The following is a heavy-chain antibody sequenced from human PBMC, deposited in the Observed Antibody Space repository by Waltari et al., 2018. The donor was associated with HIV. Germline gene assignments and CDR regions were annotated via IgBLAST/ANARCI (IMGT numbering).Heavy chain of an antibody. V-gene: IGHV4-59*01. D-gene: IGHD5-18*01. Sequence: QVHLQESGPGLGKPSETLSLTCTVSGGSISSYYWSWIRQPPGKGLEWIGYIYYSGSTTYNPSLKSRVTISVDTSKNQFSLKLSSVTAADTAVYYCARQTAMVTSYFDYWGQGTLVTVSS. CDR2: IYYSGST. CDR3: ARQTAMVTSYFDY. CDR1: GGSISSYY. J-gene: IGHJ4*02.